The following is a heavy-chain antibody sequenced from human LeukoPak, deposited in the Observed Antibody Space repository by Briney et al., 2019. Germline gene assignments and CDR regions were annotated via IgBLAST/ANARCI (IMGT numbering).Heavy chain of an antibody. Sequence: PGGSLRLSCAASGFTFSSYAMNWVRQAPGKGLEWVAIISYDGTNKDYADSVKGRFTISRDNSRNTLYLQMNSLRAEDTAVHYCARDPLYTNSPPSYFDYWGQGTLVTVSS. J-gene: IGHJ4*02. D-gene: IGHD2-2*02. CDR1: GFTFSSYA. CDR2: ISYDGTNK. CDR3: ARDPLYTNSPPSYFDY. V-gene: IGHV3-30-3*01.